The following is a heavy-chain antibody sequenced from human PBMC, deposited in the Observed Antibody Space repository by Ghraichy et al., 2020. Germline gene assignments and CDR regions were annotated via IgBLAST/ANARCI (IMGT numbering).Heavy chain of an antibody. Sequence: SQTLSLTCTVSGGSISSSSYYWGWIRQPPGKGLEWIGSIYYSGSTYYNPSLKSRVTISVDTSKNQFSLKLSSVTAADTAVYYCANSYYDFWSGYYMGALGYDYWGQGTLVTVSS. CDR2: IYYSGST. CDR3: ANSYYDFWSGYYMGALGYDY. CDR1: GGSISSSSYY. V-gene: IGHV4-39*01. D-gene: IGHD3-3*01. J-gene: IGHJ4*02.